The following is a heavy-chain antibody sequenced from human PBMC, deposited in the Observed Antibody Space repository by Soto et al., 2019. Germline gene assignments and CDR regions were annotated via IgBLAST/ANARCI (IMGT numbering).Heavy chain of an antibody. CDR2: TRNKANSYTT. CDR1: GFTFSDHY. Sequence: QPGGSLRLSCAASGFTFSDHYMDWVRQAPGKGLEWVGRTRNKANSYTTEYAASVKGRFTISRDDSKNSLYLQMNSLKTEDTAVYYCARADSSGWYYFDYWGQGTLVTVSS. J-gene: IGHJ4*02. CDR3: ARADSSGWYYFDY. D-gene: IGHD6-19*01. V-gene: IGHV3-72*01.